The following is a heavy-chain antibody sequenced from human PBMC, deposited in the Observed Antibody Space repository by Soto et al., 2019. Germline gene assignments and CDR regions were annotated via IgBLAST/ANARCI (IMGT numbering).Heavy chain of an antibody. CDR2: IYYSGST. CDR1: EGSSIGHC. V-gene: IGHV4-59*08. D-gene: IGHD6-6*01. CDR3: ARTYSSSSYFDY. Sequence: XTLSLPNTVSEGSSIGHCWRWILQPPGKGLEWIGYIYYSGSTNYNPSLKSRVTISVDTSKNQFSLKLSSVTAADMAVYYCARTYSSSSYFDYWGQGTLVTVSS. J-gene: IGHJ4*02.